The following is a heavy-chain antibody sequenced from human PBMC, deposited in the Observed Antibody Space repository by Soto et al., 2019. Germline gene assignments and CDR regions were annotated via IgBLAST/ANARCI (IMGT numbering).Heavy chain of an antibody. CDR3: ARDPTGIAAAGTQLKTFYYYGMDV. D-gene: IGHD6-13*01. V-gene: IGHV1-69*06. Sequence: SVKVSCKASGGTFSSYAISWVRQAPGQGLEWMGGIIPIFGTANYAQKFQGRVTITADKSTSTAYMELSSLRSEDTAVYYCARDPTGIAAAGTQLKTFYYYGMDVWGQGTTVTVSS. CDR1: GGTFSSYA. CDR2: IIPIFGTA. J-gene: IGHJ6*02.